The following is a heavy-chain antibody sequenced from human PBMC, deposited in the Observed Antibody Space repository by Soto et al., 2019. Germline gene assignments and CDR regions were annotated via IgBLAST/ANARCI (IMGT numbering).Heavy chain of an antibody. V-gene: IGHV4-39*07. D-gene: IGHD2-2*01. CDR2: IYYSGST. Sequence: SETLSLTCTVSGGSISSSSYYWGWIRQPPGKGLEWIGSIYYSGSTNYNPSLKSRVTISVDTSKNQFSLKLSSVTAADTAVYYCARDNYCSSTSCYADAFDIWGQGTMVTVSS. CDR3: ARDNYCSSTSCYADAFDI. CDR1: GGSISSSSYY. J-gene: IGHJ3*02.